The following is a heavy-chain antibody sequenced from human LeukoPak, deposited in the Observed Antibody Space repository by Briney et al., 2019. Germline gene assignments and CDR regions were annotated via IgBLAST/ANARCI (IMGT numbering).Heavy chain of an antibody. CDR2: ISAYNGNT. V-gene: IGHV1-18*01. Sequence: EASVKVSCTASGYTFTSYGISWVRQAPGQGLEWMGWISAYNGNTNYAQKLQGRVTMTTDTSTSTAYMELRSLRSDDTAVYYCARDLSPDIVVVPAAIYDAFDIWGQGTMVTVSS. D-gene: IGHD2-2*02. CDR3: ARDLSPDIVVVPAAIYDAFDI. J-gene: IGHJ3*02. CDR1: GYTFTSYG.